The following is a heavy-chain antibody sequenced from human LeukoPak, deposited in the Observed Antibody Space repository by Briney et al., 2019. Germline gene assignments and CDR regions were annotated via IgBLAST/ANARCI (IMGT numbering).Heavy chain of an antibody. V-gene: IGHV3-48*01. CDR2: ISSSSSTI. Sequence: GGSLRLSCAASGFTFSDYSMNWVRQAPGKGLEWVSYISSSSSTIFYAASEKGRFTISRDNAKNSLYLQMDSLRAEDTAVYYCASRVAALEYWGQGTLVTVSS. D-gene: IGHD1-26*01. CDR3: ASRVAALEY. J-gene: IGHJ4*02. CDR1: GFTFSDYS.